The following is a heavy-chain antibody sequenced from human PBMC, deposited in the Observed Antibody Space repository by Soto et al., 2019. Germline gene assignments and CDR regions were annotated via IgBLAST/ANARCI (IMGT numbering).Heavy chain of an antibody. D-gene: IGHD3-10*02. J-gene: IGHJ5*01. Sequence: EVQLVESGGGLVQPGGSLRLSCEASGATFANYWMHWVRQAPGKGLVWVSRINNDGNDITYADSVKGRFTASRDNAKNRVFLQMNSLRVEDTAVYYCARDVPHTWFDSWGQGTLVTVSS. CDR2: INNDGNDI. V-gene: IGHV3-74*01. CDR3: ARDVPHTWFDS. CDR1: GATFANYW.